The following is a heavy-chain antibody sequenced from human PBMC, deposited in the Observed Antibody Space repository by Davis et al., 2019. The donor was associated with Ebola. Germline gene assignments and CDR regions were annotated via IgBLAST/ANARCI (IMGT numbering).Heavy chain of an antibody. D-gene: IGHD1-7*01. V-gene: IGHV1-2*02. CDR2: INPNSGGT. J-gene: IGHJ6*03. Sequence: ASVKVSCKASGYTFTSYDINWVRQAPGQGLEWMGWINPNSGGTNYAQKFQGRVTMTRDTSISTAYMELSRLRSDDTAVYYCARDRVPLISGTGAYYYSMDVWGKGTTVTVSS. CDR3: ARDRVPLISGTGAYYYSMDV. CDR1: GYTFTSYD.